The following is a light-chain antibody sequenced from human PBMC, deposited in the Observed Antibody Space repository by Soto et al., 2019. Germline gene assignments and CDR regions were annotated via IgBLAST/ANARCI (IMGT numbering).Light chain of an antibody. CDR3: QQYGRSPPIT. CDR2: GAS. CDR1: QRVSSSS. J-gene: IGKJ5*01. Sequence: EIVLTQSPGTLSLSPGERATVSCRASQRVSSSSLAWYRQRPGQAPSLLIYGASRRATGIPDRFSGSGSGTDFTLILSRLEPEDVAVYYCQQYGRSPPITFGQGTRLDIK. V-gene: IGKV3-20*01.